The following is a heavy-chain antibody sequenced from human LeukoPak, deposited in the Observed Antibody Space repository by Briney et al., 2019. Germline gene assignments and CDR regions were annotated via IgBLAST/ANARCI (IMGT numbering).Heavy chain of an antibody. J-gene: IGHJ4*02. CDR2: INTNTGNP. CDR3: ARVPRYCGGDCYSSVDY. D-gene: IGHD2-21*02. CDR1: GGTFSTYA. V-gene: IGHV7-4-1*02. Sequence: ASVKVSCKASGGTFSTYAISWVRQAPGQGLEWMGWINTNTGNPTYAQGFTGRFVFSLDTSVSTAYLQISSLKAEDTAVYYCARVPRYCGGDCYSSVDYWGQGTLVTVSS.